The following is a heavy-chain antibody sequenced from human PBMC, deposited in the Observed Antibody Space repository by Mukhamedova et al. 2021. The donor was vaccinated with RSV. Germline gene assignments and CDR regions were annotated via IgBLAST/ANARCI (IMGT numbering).Heavy chain of an antibody. V-gene: IGHV4-31*02. J-gene: IGHJ4*02. CDR2: SGST. CDR3: ARVYDYVWGSYRGKYFDY. Sequence: SGSTYYNPSLKSRVTISVDTSKNQFSLKLSSVTAADTAVYYCARVYDYVWGSYRGKYFDYWGQGTLVTVSS. D-gene: IGHD3-16*02.